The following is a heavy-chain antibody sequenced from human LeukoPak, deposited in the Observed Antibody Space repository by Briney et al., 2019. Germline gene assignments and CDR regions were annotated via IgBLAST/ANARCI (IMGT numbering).Heavy chain of an antibody. V-gene: IGHV4-38-2*02. D-gene: IGHD2-15*01. CDR3: ARDVGYCSGGSCWREY. CDR2: IYHSGST. CDR1: GGSMNSYY. J-gene: IGHJ4*02. Sequence: SETLSLTCTVSGGSMNSYYWGWIRQPPGKGLEWIGSIYHSGSTYYNPSLKSRVTISVDTSKNQFSLKLSSVTAADTAVYYCARDVGYCSGGSCWREYWGQGTLVTVSS.